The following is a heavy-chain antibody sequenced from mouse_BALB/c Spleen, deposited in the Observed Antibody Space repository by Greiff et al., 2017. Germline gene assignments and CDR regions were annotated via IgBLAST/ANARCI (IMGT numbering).Heavy chain of an antibody. V-gene: IGHV5-15*02. J-gene: IGHJ2*01. CDR1: GFTFSDYG. Sequence: VQLKESGGGLVQPGGSRKLSCAASGFTFSDYGMAWVRQAPGKGPEWVAFISNLAYSIYYADTVTGRFTISRENAKNTLYLEMSSLRSEDTAMYYCARDGSHYFDYWGQGTTLTVSS. CDR3: ARDGSHYFDY. CDR2: ISNLAYSI. D-gene: IGHD1-1*02.